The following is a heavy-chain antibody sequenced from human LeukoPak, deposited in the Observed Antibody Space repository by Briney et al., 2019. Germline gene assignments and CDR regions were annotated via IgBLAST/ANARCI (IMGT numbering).Heavy chain of an antibody. CDR2: ISYDGSSK. D-gene: IGHD2-2*01. V-gene: IGHV3-30*03. J-gene: IGHJ5*01. CDR1: GFTFSSYG. CDR3: TRKACTPCSINLFHP. Sequence: GGSLRLSCAASGFTFSSYGMHWVRQAPGKGLEWVTFISYDGSSKYYADSVKGRFTISRDNSKNILYLQMNSLRAEDTAVYYSTRKACTPCSINLFHPRGQGTLVTVSS.